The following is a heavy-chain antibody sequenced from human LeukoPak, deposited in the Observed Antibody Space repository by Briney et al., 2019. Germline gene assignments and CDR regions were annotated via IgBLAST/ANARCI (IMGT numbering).Heavy chain of an antibody. J-gene: IGHJ4*02. Sequence: SETLSLTCTVSGGSISSYYWSWIRQPPGKGLEWIGYIYYSGGTNYNPSLKSRVTISVDTSKNQFSLKLSSVTAADTAVYYCARALSDYGDYRFDYWGQGTLVTVSS. CDR2: IYYSGGT. D-gene: IGHD4-17*01. CDR3: ARALSDYGDYRFDY. CDR1: GGSISSYY. V-gene: IGHV4-59*01.